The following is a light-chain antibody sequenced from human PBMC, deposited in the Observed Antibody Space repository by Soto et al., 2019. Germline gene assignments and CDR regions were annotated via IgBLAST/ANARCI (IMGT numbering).Light chain of an antibody. CDR1: QSVSSN. Sequence: EIVMTQSPATLSVSPEERATLSCRASQSVSSNLAGYQQKPCQAPRLLIYGASTRATRIPARFSGSGSGTEFTLTISSLQSEDFAGYYCQQYNNWPFTFGPGNKVDIK. CDR3: QQYNNWPFT. V-gene: IGKV3-15*01. J-gene: IGKJ3*01. CDR2: GAS.